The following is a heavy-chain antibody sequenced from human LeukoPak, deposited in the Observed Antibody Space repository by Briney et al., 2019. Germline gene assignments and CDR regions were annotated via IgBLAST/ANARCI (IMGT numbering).Heavy chain of an antibody. CDR3: AKGVRIAASPGAFDI. V-gene: IGHV3-23*01. Sequence: GGSLRLSCVASGFTFSSYGMSWVRQVPGKGLEWVSVISDSGGRIYYADSVKGRFTISRDNSKNTLYLQMNSLRAEDTAVYYCAKGVRIAASPGAFDIWGQGTMVTVSS. J-gene: IGHJ3*02. CDR1: GFTFSSYG. CDR2: ISDSGGRI. D-gene: IGHD6-13*01.